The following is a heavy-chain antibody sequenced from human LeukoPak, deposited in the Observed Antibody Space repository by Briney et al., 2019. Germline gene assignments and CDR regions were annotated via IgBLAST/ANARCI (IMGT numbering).Heavy chain of an antibody. CDR3: ARDHFGYYYYYGMDV. CDR1: GFTVSSNY. J-gene: IGHJ6*02. CDR2: IYSGGST. D-gene: IGHD3-3*01. Sequence: QPGGSQRLSCAASGFTVSSNYMSWVRRAPGKGLEWVSVIYSGGSTYYADSVKGRFTISGDNSKNTLYLQMNSLRAEDTAVHYCARDHFGYYYYYGMDVWGQGTTVTVSS. V-gene: IGHV3-66*01.